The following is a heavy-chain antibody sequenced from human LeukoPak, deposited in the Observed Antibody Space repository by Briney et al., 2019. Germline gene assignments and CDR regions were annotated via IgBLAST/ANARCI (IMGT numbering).Heavy chain of an antibody. CDR1: GFTFSAYD. CDR2: VSNDGTKK. D-gene: IGHD3-10*01. J-gene: IGHJ4*02. V-gene: IGHV3-30*03. CDR3: ARDRFWSRDYKSGGPLHYFDY. Sequence: GRSLRLSCAASGFTFSAYDMHWVRQAPGKGLEWVAIVSNDGTKKYYADSVKGRFTISRDNSENTLYLQLNSLRVEDTAVYSCARDRFWSRDYKSGGPLHYFDYWGLGTLVTVSS.